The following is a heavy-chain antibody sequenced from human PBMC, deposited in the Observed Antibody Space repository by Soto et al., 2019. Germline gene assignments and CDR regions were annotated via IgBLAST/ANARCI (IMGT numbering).Heavy chain of an antibody. CDR1: GFTFSSYG. J-gene: IGHJ6*02. CDR3: AKDPYGYCSSTSCYSMDV. V-gene: IGHV3-30*18. D-gene: IGHD2-2*02. CDR2: ISYDGSNK. Sequence: RLSCAASGFTFSSYGMHWVRQAPGKGLEWVAVISYDGSNKYYADSVKGRFTISRDNSKNTLYLQMNSLRAEDTAVYYCAKDPYGYCSSTSCYSMDVWGQGTTVTVSS.